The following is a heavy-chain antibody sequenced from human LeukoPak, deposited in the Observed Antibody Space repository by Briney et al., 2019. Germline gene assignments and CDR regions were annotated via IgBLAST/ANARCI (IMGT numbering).Heavy chain of an antibody. CDR3: ASPLITIFGVVTDY. D-gene: IGHD3-3*01. CDR2: IKHDGSEK. J-gene: IGHJ4*02. Sequence: GGSLRLSCAASGFTFRSYWMSSVRQAPGKALEWMANIKHDGSEKYYVDSVKGRSTISRDNAKNSLYLQMNSLRAEDTAVYYCASPLITIFGVVTDYWGQGTLVTVSS. CDR1: GFTFRSYW. V-gene: IGHV3-7*01.